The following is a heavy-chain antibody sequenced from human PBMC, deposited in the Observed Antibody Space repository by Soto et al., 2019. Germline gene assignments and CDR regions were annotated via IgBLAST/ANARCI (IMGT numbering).Heavy chain of an antibody. CDR2: INHSGST. J-gene: IGHJ4*02. CDR1: GGSFSGYY. D-gene: IGHD2-15*01. V-gene: IGHV4-34*01. CDR3: ARDRYCSGGSCYSSFDY. Sequence: SETLSLTCAVYGGSFSGYYWSWIRQPPGKGLEWIGEINHSGSTNYNPSLKSRVTISVDTSKNQLSLKLSSVTAADTAVYYCARDRYCSGGSCYSSFDYWGQGTLVTVSS.